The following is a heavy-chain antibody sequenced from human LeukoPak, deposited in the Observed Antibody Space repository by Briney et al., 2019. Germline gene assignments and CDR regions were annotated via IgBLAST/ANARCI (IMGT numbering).Heavy chain of an antibody. J-gene: IGHJ4*02. Sequence: EASVKVSCKASGGTLRRHTITWVRQAPGQGLEWMGRIIPMMGIANYAQKFQGRVTITADTSTDTAYMDLISLRSEDTAVYYCASRSHKTKVGADTREVGDYWGQGTLVTVSS. CDR1: GGTLRRHT. CDR2: IIPMMGIA. D-gene: IGHD4-11*01. CDR3: ASRSHKTKVGADTREVGDY. V-gene: IGHV1-69*02.